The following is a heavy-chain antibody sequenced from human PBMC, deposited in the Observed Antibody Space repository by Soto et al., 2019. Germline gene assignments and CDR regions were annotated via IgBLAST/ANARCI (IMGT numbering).Heavy chain of an antibody. CDR3: VRLGGYDIIDY. Sequence: QVQLVQSGAEVKKPGSSVKVSCTASGGTFSSYAISWVRQAPGQGLEWMGGIIPIFGTANYAQKFQGRVTITADESTSSAYIELTSLRSEDTAVYYCVRLGGYDIIDYWGHGTLVTVSS. D-gene: IGHD5-12*01. CDR2: IIPIFGTA. V-gene: IGHV1-69*01. J-gene: IGHJ4*01. CDR1: GGTFSSYA.